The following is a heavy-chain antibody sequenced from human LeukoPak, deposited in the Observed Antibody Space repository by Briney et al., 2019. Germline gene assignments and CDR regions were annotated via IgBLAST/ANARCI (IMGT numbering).Heavy chain of an antibody. V-gene: IGHV3-11*01. J-gene: IGHJ3*02. Sequence: GGSLRLSCAASGFTFNDYDMNWIRQAPGKGLEWVSYIRSSGSSMSYIDSVKGRFTVSRDNAKNSLYLQMNSLRAEDTAVYYCARLGDIWGQGTMVTVSS. CDR1: GFTFNDYD. CDR2: IRSSGSSM. CDR3: ARLGDI.